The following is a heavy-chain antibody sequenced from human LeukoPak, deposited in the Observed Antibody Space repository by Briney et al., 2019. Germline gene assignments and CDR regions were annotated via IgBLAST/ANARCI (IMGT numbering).Heavy chain of an antibody. J-gene: IGHJ5*02. CDR2: ISSSSSTI. Sequence: PGGSLRLSCAASGFTFSSYSMNWVRQAPGKGLEWVSYISSSSSTIYYADSVKGRFTISRDNAKNSLYLQMNSLRAEDTTVYYCAREYSSSWYPSPFDPWGQGTLVTVSS. D-gene: IGHD6-13*01. V-gene: IGHV3-48*04. CDR3: AREYSSSWYPSPFDP. CDR1: GFTFSSYS.